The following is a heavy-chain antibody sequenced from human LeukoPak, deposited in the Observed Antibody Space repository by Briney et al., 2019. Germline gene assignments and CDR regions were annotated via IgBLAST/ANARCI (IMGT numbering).Heavy chain of an antibody. CDR3: ASELRWQPH. CDR2: MNPNSGNT. Sequence: ASVKVSCKGSGGTFSSYAISWVRQATGQELEWMGWMNPNSGNTGYAQRFQGRITMTSDTSISTAYLELSSLRSEDTAVYYCASELRWQPHWGQGTLVTVSS. J-gene: IGHJ4*02. D-gene: IGHD4-23*01. V-gene: IGHV1-8*02. CDR1: GGTFSSYA.